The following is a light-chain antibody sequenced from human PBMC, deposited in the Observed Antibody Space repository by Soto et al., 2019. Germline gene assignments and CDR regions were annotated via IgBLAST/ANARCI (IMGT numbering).Light chain of an antibody. J-gene: IGLJ2*01. CDR3: SSYAGSNNLGV. V-gene: IGLV2-8*01. Sequence: QSVLPQPPSASGSPGQSVPISCTGTSSDVGGYNYVSWYQQHPGKAPKLMIYEVSKRPSGVPDRFSGSKSGNTASLTVSGLQAEDEADYYCSSYAGSNNLGVFGGGTQLTVL. CDR2: EVS. CDR1: SSDVGGYNY.